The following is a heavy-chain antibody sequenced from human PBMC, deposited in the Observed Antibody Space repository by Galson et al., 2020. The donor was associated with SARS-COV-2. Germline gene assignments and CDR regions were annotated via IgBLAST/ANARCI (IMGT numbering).Heavy chain of an antibody. J-gene: IGHJ4*02. Sequence: EWIGYIYYSGSTNYNPSLKSRVTISVDTSKNQFSLKLSSVTAADTAVYYCARLYRKRIAAAYDYWGQGTLVTVSS. D-gene: IGHD6-13*01. CDR3: ARLYRKRIAAAYDY. CDR2: IYYSGST. V-gene: IGHV4-59*01.